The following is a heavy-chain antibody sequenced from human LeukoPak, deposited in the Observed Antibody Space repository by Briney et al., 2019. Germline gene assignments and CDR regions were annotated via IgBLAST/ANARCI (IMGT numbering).Heavy chain of an antibody. CDR2: ISYDGSNK. Sequence: PGGSLRLSCAASGFTFSSYAMHWVRQAPGKGLEWVAVISYDGSNKYYADSVKGRFTISRDNSKNTLYLQMNSLRAEDTAVYYCARALRRYSSPYDFDYWGQGTLVTVSS. V-gene: IGHV3-30-3*01. J-gene: IGHJ4*02. CDR1: GFTFSSYA. D-gene: IGHD6-6*01. CDR3: ARALRRYSSPYDFDY.